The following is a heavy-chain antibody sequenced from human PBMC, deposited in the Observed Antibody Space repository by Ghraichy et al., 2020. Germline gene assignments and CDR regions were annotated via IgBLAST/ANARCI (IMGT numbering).Heavy chain of an antibody. D-gene: IGHD3-22*01. V-gene: IGHV1-69*13. CDR1: GGTFSSYA. Sequence: SVKVSCKASGGTFSSYAISWVRQAPGQGLEWMGGIIPIFGTANYAQKFQGRVTITADESTSTAYMELSSLRSEDTAVYYCASAEYYYDSSGYYRWFDPWGQGTLVTVSS. CDR2: IIPIFGTA. J-gene: IGHJ5*02. CDR3: ASAEYYYDSSGYYRWFDP.